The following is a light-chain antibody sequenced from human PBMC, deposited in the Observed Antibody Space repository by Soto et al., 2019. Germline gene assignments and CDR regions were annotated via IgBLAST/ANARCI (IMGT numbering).Light chain of an antibody. Sequence: QSVLTQPPSVSGAPGQRITFSCTGSNSNIGAGYEVHWYQQLPGTAPKLLSYDSINRPSGVPDRFSGSKSGTSASLAITGLQAGDEADYYCQSYDSSLSGAIFGGGTKLTVL. CDR1: NSNIGAGYE. CDR2: DSI. CDR3: QSYDSSLSGAI. J-gene: IGLJ2*01. V-gene: IGLV1-40*01.